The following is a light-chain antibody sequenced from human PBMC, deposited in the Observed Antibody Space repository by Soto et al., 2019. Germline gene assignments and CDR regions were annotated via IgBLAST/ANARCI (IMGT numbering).Light chain of an antibody. CDR3: QQYNNWPLT. Sequence: EIVMTQSPATLSVSPGERATLSCRASQSVSSNLAWYQQKPGQAPRLLIYGASTRATGIPSTFSGSGSGTYFNLTISSLQSEDFAVYYCQQYNNWPLTFGGGTKVEIK. V-gene: IGKV3-15*01. J-gene: IGKJ4*01. CDR1: QSVSSN. CDR2: GAS.